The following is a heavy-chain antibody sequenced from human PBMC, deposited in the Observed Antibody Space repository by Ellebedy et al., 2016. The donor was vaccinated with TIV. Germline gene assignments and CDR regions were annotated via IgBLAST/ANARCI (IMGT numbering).Heavy chain of an antibody. CDR3: AKESLTSGSYDY. Sequence: GGSLRLXXAASGFTFDGYAMHWVRQAPGKGLEWVSRISWNSGTIGYADSVKGRFTISRDSAKNMLYLQMNSLRAEDTAVYYCAKESLTSGSYDYWGQGTLVTVSS. J-gene: IGHJ4*02. V-gene: IGHV3-9*01. CDR1: GFTFDGYA. CDR2: ISWNSGTI. D-gene: IGHD1-26*01.